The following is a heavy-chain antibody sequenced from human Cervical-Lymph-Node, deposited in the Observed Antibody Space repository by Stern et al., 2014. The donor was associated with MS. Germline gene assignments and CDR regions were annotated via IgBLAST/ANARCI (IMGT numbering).Heavy chain of an antibody. CDR3: AREGKARDGYNNPFDY. V-gene: IGHV1-69*01. Sequence: QVQLVQSGAEVKKPGSSVKVSCKASGGTFSIYAFSWVRQAPGQGLEWMGGIFPIFGTANYAQKFQGRVTITADESTSTAYMDLSSLRSEDTALYYCAREGKARDGYNNPFDYWGQGTLVTVSS. CDR2: IFPIFGTA. D-gene: IGHD5-24*01. CDR1: GGTFSIYA. J-gene: IGHJ4*02.